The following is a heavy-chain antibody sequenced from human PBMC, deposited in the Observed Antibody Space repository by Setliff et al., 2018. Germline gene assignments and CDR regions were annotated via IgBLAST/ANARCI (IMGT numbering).Heavy chain of an antibody. D-gene: IGHD2-2*02. CDR2: INAGNGNT. J-gene: IGHJ6*02. V-gene: IGHV1-3*01. Sequence: ASVKVSCKASGYTFTNYAIHWVRQAPGQRLEWMGWINAGNGNTKYSQKFQGRVTITRDTSASTAYMELSSLRSEDTAVYYCARDSRGLVPAAIEGSYYYYGMDVWGQGTTVTVSS. CDR3: ARDSRGLVPAAIEGSYYYYGMDV. CDR1: GYTFTNYA.